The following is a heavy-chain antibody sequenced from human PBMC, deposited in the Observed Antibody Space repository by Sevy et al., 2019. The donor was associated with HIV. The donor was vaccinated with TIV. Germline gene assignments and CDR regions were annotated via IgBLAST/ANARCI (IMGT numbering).Heavy chain of an antibody. CDR3: ARTLLWFRELSYYFDY. D-gene: IGHD3-10*01. J-gene: IGHJ4*02. CDR2: IKQDGSEK. V-gene: IGHV3-7*03. CDR1: GFTFSSYW. Sequence: GGSLRLSCAAFGFTFSSYWMSWVRQAPGKGLGWVANIKQDGSEKYYVDSVKGRFTISRDNAKNSLYLQMNSLRAEDTAVYYCARTLLWFRELSYYFDYWGQGTLVTVSS.